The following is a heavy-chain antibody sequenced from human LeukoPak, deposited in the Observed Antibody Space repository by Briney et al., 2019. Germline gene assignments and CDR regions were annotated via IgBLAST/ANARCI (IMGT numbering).Heavy chain of an antibody. J-gene: IGHJ4*02. D-gene: IGHD3-22*01. CDR1: GGSITTSNYY. CDR2: IYYTRTT. CDR3: AGSGGSYYYDSSGYYRRNHPLDY. Sequence: PSETLSLTCTVSGGSITTSNYYWGWIRQPPGKGLEWIATIYYTRTTYYSPSLKSRVTISVDTSKNQFSLKLSSVTAADTAVYYRAGSGGSYYYDSSGYYRRNHPLDYWGQGTLVTVSS. V-gene: IGHV4-39*07.